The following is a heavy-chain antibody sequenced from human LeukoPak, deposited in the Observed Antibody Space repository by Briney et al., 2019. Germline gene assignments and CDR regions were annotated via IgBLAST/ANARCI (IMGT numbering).Heavy chain of an antibody. CDR1: GGSISSGSYY. CDR2: IYTSGST. CDR3: ARDRY. Sequence: SETLSLTCTVSGGSISSGSYYWSWIRQPAGKGLEWIGRIYTSGSTNYNPSLKSRVTISVDTSKNQFSLKLSSVTAADTAVYYCARDRYWGQGTLVTVSS. V-gene: IGHV4-61*02. J-gene: IGHJ4*02.